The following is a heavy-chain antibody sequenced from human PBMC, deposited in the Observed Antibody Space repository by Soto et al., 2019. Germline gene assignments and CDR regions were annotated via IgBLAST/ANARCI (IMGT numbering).Heavy chain of an antibody. D-gene: IGHD2-15*01. CDR2: IKQDGSEK. Sequence: GGSLRLSCAASGFTFSSYWMSWVRQAPGKGLEWVANIKQDGSEKYYVDSVKGRFTISRDNAKNSLYLQMNSLRAEDTAVYYCARVPYCSGGSCYYYYYYYMDVWGKGTTVTVSS. CDR1: GFTFSSYW. CDR3: ARVPYCSGGSCYYYYYYYMDV. V-gene: IGHV3-7*01. J-gene: IGHJ6*03.